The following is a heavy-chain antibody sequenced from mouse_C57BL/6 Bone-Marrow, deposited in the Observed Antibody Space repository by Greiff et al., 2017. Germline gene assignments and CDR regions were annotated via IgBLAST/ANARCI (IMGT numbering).Heavy chain of an antibody. Sequence: VQLQQSGAELVRPGTSVKLSCKASGYTFTSYWMHWVKQRPGQGLEWIGVIDPSDSYTNYNQKFKGKATLTVDTSSSTAYMQLSSLTSEDSAVYYCARVESFAYWGQGTLVTVSA. CDR2: IDPSDSYT. V-gene: IGHV1-59*01. J-gene: IGHJ3*01. CDR1: GYTFTSYW. CDR3: ARVESFAY.